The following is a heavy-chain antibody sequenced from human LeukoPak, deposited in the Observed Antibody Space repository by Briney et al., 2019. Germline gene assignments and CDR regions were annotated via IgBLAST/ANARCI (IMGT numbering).Heavy chain of an antibody. CDR2: IYYSGST. J-gene: IGHJ5*02. D-gene: IGHD3-22*01. V-gene: IGHV4-59*08. CDR1: GGSISGYY. CDR3: ARSYDSSGYSYWFDP. Sequence: SETLSLTCTVSGGSISGYYWSWIRQPPGKGLEWIGYIYYSGSTNYNPSLKSRVTISVDTSKNQFSLKLSSVTAADTAVYYCARSYDSSGYSYWFDPWGQETLVTVSS.